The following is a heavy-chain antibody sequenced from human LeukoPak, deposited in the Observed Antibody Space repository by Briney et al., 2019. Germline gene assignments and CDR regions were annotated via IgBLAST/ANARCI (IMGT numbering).Heavy chain of an antibody. CDR2: INPNSGGT. CDR1: GYTFTGYF. V-gene: IGHV1-2*02. D-gene: IGHD3-10*01. CDR3: ARDERRYYYGSGIFNYFDY. J-gene: IGHJ4*02. Sequence: ASVRVSCKASGYTFTGYFIHWVRQAPGQGLEWMGWINPNSGGTYFAQKFQGRVTMTRDTSTSTVYMELSSLRSEDTAVYYCARDERRYYYGSGIFNYFDYWGQGTLVTVSS.